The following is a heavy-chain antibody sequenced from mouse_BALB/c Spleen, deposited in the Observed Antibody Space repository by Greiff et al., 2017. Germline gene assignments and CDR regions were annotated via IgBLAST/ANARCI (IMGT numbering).Heavy chain of an antibody. CDR1: GDSITSGY. CDR3: ARKYYGSSRAMDY. V-gene: IGHV3-8*02. J-gene: IGHJ4*01. Sequence: VQLKESGPSLVKPSQTLSLTCSVTGDSITSGYWNWIRKFPGNKLEYMGYISYSGSTYYNPSLKSRISITRDTSKNQYYLQLNSVTTEDTATYYCARKYYGSSRAMDYWGQGTSVTVSS. D-gene: IGHD1-1*01. CDR2: ISYSGST.